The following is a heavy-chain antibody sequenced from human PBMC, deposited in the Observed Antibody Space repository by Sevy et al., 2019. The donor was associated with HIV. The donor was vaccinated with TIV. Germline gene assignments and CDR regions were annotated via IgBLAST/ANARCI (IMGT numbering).Heavy chain of an antibody. CDR1: GFTFCSYS. D-gene: IGHD3-10*01. Sequence: GGSLRLSCAASGFTFCSYSMNWVRQAPGKGLEWVSSISSSSSYIYYADSVKGRFTISRDNAKNSLYLQMNSLRAEDTAVYYCARDQKGGELDYWGQGTLVTVSS. J-gene: IGHJ4*02. V-gene: IGHV3-21*01. CDR3: ARDQKGGELDY. CDR2: ISSSSSYI.